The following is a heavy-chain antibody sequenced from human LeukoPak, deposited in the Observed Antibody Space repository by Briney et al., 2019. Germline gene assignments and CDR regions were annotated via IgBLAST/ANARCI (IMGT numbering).Heavy chain of an antibody. CDR1: GGSLSSSTYY. CDR2: MYYSGST. Sequence: SETLSLTCTVSGGSLSSSTYYWGWIRQPPGKGLEWIGSMYYSGSTYYNQSLKSRVTISVDTSKKQFSLKLTSVTAADTAVYYCARHYYGSSGYYPWYFDYWGQGTLVTVSS. V-gene: IGHV4-39*01. D-gene: IGHD3-22*01. J-gene: IGHJ4*02. CDR3: ARHYYGSSGYYPWYFDY.